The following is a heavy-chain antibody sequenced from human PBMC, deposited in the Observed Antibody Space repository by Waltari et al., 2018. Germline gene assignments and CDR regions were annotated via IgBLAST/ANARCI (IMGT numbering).Heavy chain of an antibody. CDR2: INGGNGNV. CDR3: ASGDSSGWSTDY. CDR1: GSTFSNYV. Sequence: QVQLVQSGAEVKKPGASVRLSCKASGSTFSNYVVHWVRQAPGQRLEWMGWINGGNGNVDYSERFQGRVTITRDTSANTVYMELSSLRFEDTAVYYCASGDSSGWSTDYWGQGTLVTVSS. J-gene: IGHJ4*02. D-gene: IGHD6-19*01. V-gene: IGHV1-3*01.